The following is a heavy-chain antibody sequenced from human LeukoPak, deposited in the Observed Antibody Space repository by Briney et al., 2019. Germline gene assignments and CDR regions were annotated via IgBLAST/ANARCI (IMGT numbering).Heavy chain of an antibody. CDR3: ARGLSSWYLGSWFDP. V-gene: IGHV4-59*01. D-gene: IGHD6-13*01. CDR2: IYYSVST. Sequence: SETLSLTCTVAGGSISRYYWSWIRQPPGKGLEWIGYIYYSVSTNYTPSLKGRVTISVDTSKIQFSLKLMSVTAADTAVYYCARGLSSWYLGSWFDPWGQGTLVTVSS. J-gene: IGHJ5*02. CDR1: GGSISRYY.